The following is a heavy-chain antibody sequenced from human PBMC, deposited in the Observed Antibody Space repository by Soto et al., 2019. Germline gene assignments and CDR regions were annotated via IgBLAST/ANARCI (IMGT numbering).Heavy chain of an antibody. D-gene: IGHD2-15*01. CDR2: ISAYNGNT. Sequence: ASVKVSCKASGYTFTSYGISWVRKAPGQGLEWMGWISAYNGNTNYAQKLQGRVTMTTDTSTSTAYMELRSLRSDDTAVYYCAKDAECSGGTCYSWFDPWGQGILVTV. CDR1: GYTFTSYG. J-gene: IGHJ5*02. CDR3: AKDAECSGGTCYSWFDP. V-gene: IGHV1-18*04.